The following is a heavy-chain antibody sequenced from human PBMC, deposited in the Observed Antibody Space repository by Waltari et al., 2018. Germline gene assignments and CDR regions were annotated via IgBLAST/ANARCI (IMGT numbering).Heavy chain of an antibody. Sequence: EGQLVESGGGLVKPGGPLRLSCAASGFTATRPHLNWVRQAPGKGLEWVSTIYSSATTFYADSVKGRFTISRDNSKNLLFLQMDDLRVNDTAVYYCARGGQIVRPRPLDLWGPGTLVTVSS. CDR2: IYSSATT. CDR3: ARGGQIVRPRPLDL. V-gene: IGHV3-66*01. D-gene: IGHD6-6*01. J-gene: IGHJ3*01. CDR1: GFTATRPH.